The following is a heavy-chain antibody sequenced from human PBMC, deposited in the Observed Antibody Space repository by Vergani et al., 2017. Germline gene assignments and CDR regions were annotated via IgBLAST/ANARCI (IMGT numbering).Heavy chain of an antibody. V-gene: IGHV4-34*01. CDR1: GGSFSGYY. J-gene: IGHJ6*03. CDR3: ARGGIAAAGEPGGSYYYYYMDV. Sequence: QVQLQQWGAGLLKPSETLSLTCAVYGGSFSGYYWSWIRQPPGKGLEWIGEINHSGSTNYNPSLKSRVTISVDTSKNQFSLKLSSVTAADTAVYYCARGGIAAAGEPGGSYYYYYMDVWGKGTTVTVSS. D-gene: IGHD6-13*01. CDR2: INHSGST.